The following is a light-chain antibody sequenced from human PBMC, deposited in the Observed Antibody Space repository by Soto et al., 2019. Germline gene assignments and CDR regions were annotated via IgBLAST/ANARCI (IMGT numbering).Light chain of an antibody. CDR3: QQLNAYPLT. V-gene: IGKV1-9*01. CDR1: QGISTY. Sequence: DIQLTQSPSLLSASVADRVTITCRASQGISTYLAWYQQTSGKAPKLLISAASTLQRGVPSRFSGSGSGTQFTLTISSLQPEDFATYYCQQLNAYPLTFGGGTRVEIK. CDR2: AAS. J-gene: IGKJ4*01.